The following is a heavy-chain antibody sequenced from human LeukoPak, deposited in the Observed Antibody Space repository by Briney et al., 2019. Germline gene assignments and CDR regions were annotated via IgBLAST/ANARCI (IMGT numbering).Heavy chain of an antibody. CDR1: GGSIRNSSFY. CDR3: ARGEPFDP. CDR2: IYNSGTT. Sequence: SETLPLTCAVSGGSIRNSSFYWGWIRQPPGKGLEWIASIYNSGTTYYNPSLKSRITIFVDTSKNQVSLKLRSVTAADTAVYYCARGEPFDPWGQGTLVTVSS. D-gene: IGHD1-14*01. J-gene: IGHJ5*02. V-gene: IGHV4-39*01.